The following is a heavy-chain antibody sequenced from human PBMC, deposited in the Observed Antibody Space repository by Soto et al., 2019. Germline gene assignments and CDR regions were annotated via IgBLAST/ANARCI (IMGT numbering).Heavy chain of an antibody. CDR2: IYYSGST. D-gene: IGHD3-3*01. CDR3: ARLGGYYQAFDN. Sequence: PSETLSLTCTVSGGSISSDYWSWIRQPPGKGLEWIGYIYYSGSTNYNPSLKSRVTISVDSSKNQFSLKLDSVTAADTAVYYCARLGGYYQAFDNWGQGTLVTVSS. V-gene: IGHV4-59*08. J-gene: IGHJ4*02. CDR1: GGSISSDY.